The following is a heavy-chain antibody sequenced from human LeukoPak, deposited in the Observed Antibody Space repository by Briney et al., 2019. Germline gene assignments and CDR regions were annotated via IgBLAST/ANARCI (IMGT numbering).Heavy chain of an antibody. CDR3: ARDPDSSGWYDY. J-gene: IGHJ4*02. D-gene: IGHD6-19*01. CDR2: ISSSSSYI. CDR1: GFTISIYS. Sequence: GGSLRLSCVASGFTISIYSMNWVRQAPGKGLEWVSSISSSSSYIYYADSVKGRFTISRDNGKNSLYLQMNSLRAEDTAVYYCARDPDSSGWYDYWGQGTLVTVSS. V-gene: IGHV3-21*01.